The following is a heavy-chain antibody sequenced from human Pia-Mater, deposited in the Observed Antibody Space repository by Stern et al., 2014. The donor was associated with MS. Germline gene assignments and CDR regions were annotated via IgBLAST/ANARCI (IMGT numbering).Heavy chain of an antibody. D-gene: IGHD3-22*01. CDR3: ARASERSGYYPDYFQY. Sequence: VHLVESGPEVKKPGSSVKVSCKASGGTFSNYAISWVRQAPGQGLEWMGGLLIIFDTANYAQKFQGRVTISADESTSTAYMELSSLRSEDTAVYYCARASERSGYYPDYFQYWGQGTPVTVSS. CDR2: LLIIFDTA. J-gene: IGHJ1*01. CDR1: GGTFSNYA. V-gene: IGHV1-69*01.